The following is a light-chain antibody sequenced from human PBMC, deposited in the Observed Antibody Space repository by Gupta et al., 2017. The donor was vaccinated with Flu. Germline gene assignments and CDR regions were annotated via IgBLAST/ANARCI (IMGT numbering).Light chain of an antibody. CDR2: GAS. V-gene: IGKV3-20*01. CDR1: QSVSGNF. CDR3: QQDGSSPPVT. Sequence: TLSLAPGDSATLSCRASQSVSGNFVACVQQIPGQAPRLRIYGASHRATGIPARVSGCGFGTDFTLTIIRLEHEDFAVEYCQQDGSSPPVTFGHGTKVD. J-gene: IGKJ3*01.